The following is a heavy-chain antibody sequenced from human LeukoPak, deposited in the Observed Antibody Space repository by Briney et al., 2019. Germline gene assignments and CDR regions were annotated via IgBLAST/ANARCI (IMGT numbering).Heavy chain of an antibody. CDR2: FDPEDGET. D-gene: IGHD1-1*01. CDR1: GYTLTELS. V-gene: IGHV1-24*01. J-gene: IGHJ3*02. Sequence: ASVKVSCKVSGYTLTELSMHWVRQAPGKGLEWMGGFDPEDGETIYAQKFQGRVTMTEDTSTDTAYMELSSLRSEDTAVYYCATDGPSVQLERNDAFDIRGQGTMVTVSS. CDR3: ATDGPSVQLERNDAFDI.